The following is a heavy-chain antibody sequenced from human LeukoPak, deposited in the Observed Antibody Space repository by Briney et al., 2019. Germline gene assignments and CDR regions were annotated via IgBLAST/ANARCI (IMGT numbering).Heavy chain of an antibody. Sequence: SETLSLTCTVSGGSISSSSYYWGWIRQPPGKGLEWIGSIYYSGSTYYNPSLKSRVTISVDTPKNQFSLKLSSVTAADTAVYYCAGGVRVAGTMIDYWGQGTLVTVSS. CDR2: IYYSGST. D-gene: IGHD6-19*01. CDR1: GGSISSSSYY. CDR3: AGGVRVAGTMIDY. V-gene: IGHV4-39*01. J-gene: IGHJ4*02.